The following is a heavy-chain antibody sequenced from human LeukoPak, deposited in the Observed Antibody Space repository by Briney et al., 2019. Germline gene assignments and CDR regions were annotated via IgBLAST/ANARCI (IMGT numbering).Heavy chain of an antibody. Sequence: QTGGSLRLSCAASGFTFSSYAMHWVRQAPGKGLEWGAVISYDGSNKYYADSVKGRFTISRDNSKNTLYLQMNSLRAEDTAVYYCARGGPIAAGHYFDYWGQGTLVTVSS. CDR2: ISYDGSNK. D-gene: IGHD6-13*01. V-gene: IGHV3-30*01. CDR1: GFTFSSYA. J-gene: IGHJ4*02. CDR3: ARGGPIAAGHYFDY.